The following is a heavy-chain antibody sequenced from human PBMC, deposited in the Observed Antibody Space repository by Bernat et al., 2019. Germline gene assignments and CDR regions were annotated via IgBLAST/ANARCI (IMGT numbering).Heavy chain of an antibody. Sequence: HVQLVPSGAEVKKPGSSVKAPCKASGGPFSSYTISWVRQAPGQGLKWMGRIIPILGIANYAQKFQGRVTITADKSTSTAYMELSSVRSEDTAVYYCAIGWHFDYWGQGTLVTVSS. V-gene: IGHV1-69*02. CDR3: AIGWHFDY. J-gene: IGHJ4*02. CDR1: GGPFSSYT. D-gene: IGHD6-19*01. CDR2: IIPILGIA.